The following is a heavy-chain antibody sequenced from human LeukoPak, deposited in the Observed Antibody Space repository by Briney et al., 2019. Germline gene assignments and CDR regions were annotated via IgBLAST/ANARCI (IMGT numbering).Heavy chain of an antibody. CDR3: ARGPRIAARPVGWFDP. CDR2: MNPNSGNT. V-gene: IGHV1-8*03. J-gene: IGHJ5*02. Sequence: ASVKVSCKASGYTFTSYDINWVRQATGQGLEWMGWMNPNSGNTGYAQKFQGRVTITRNTSISTAYMELSSLRSEDTAVYYCARGPRIAARPVGWFDPWGQGTLVTVSS. D-gene: IGHD6-6*01. CDR1: GYTFTSYD.